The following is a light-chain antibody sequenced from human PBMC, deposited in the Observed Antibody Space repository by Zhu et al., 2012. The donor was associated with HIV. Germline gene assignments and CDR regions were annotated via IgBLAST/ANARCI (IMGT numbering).Light chain of an antibody. J-gene: IGKJ1*01. V-gene: IGKV1-5*03. CDR1: ESISSW. CDR3: QQYNSYPRT. CDR2: KAS. Sequence: DIQMAQSPSTLSASVGDRVTITCRASESISSWLAWYQQKPGKAPKLLIFKASSLESGVPLRFSGNGSGTEFTVTISTLQPDDFATYYCQQYNSYPRTFGQGTKVEIK.